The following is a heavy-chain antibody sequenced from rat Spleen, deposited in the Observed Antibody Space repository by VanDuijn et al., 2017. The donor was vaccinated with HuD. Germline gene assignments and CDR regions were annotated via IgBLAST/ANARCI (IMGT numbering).Heavy chain of an antibody. CDR3: ARRDRGDY. V-gene: IGHV5-22*01. CDR2: ISYEGSST. J-gene: IGHJ2*01. CDR1: GFTFSDYY. Sequence: EVQLVESGGGLVQPGRSMKLSCAASGFTFSDYYMAWVRQAPKKGLEWVASISYEGSSTYYGDSVKGRFTISRDNAKSTLYLQMDSLRSEDTATYYCARRDRGDYWGQGVMVTVSS.